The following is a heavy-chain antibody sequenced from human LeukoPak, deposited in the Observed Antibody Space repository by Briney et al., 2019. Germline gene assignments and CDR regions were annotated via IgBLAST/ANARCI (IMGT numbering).Heavy chain of an antibody. Sequence: SETLSLTCTVSGGSINGYHWSWIRQPPGKGLEWIGYVHYSGRTDYSPSLKSRVTISVDTSKNQFSLNLRSVTAADTAVYYCAKDATYYYDSSGYTTSSFDYWGQGTLVTVSS. D-gene: IGHD3-22*01. V-gene: IGHV4-59*01. CDR1: GGSINGYH. J-gene: IGHJ4*02. CDR3: AKDATYYYDSSGYTTSSFDY. CDR2: VHYSGRT.